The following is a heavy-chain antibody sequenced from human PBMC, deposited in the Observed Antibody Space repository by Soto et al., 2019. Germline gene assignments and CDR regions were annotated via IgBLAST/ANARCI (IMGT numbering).Heavy chain of an antibody. CDR2: ISSSSSFK. CDR1: GFTFSSYT. J-gene: IGHJ4*02. V-gene: IGHV3-21*01. CDR3: ARGISVTFDY. Sequence: EVKLVESGGGLVKSGGSLRLSCAASGFTFSSYTMHWVRQAPGKGLEWVSSISSSSSFKSYADSVRGRFTISRDNAKNSLYLQMNSLRAEDTAVYYCARGISVTFDYWGQGTLVTVSS. D-gene: IGHD6-19*01.